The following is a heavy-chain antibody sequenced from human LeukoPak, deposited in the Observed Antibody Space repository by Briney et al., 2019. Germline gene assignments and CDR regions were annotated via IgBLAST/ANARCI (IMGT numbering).Heavy chain of an antibody. CDR3: ARDSGTTGEVKFDP. Sequence: PSETLSLTRAVYGGSFSGYYWSWIRQPPGKGLEWIGEINHSGSTNYNPSLKSRVTISVDTSKNQFSLKLSSVTAADTAVYYCARDSGTTGEVKFDPWGREPWSPSPQ. CDR2: INHSGST. CDR1: GGSFSGYY. V-gene: IGHV4-34*01. J-gene: IGHJ5*02. D-gene: IGHD3-10*01.